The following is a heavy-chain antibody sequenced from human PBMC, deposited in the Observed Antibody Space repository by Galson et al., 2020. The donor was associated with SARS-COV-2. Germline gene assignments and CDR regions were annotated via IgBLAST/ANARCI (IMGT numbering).Heavy chain of an antibody. Sequence: ASVTVSCKAYGYTFTTFYITWVRQAPGQGLEWMGKIRPYNSNTNYTQKLQGRVTMTTDTSTSTAYMELRSLTSDDTAVYYCARSLSLGDCSGGSCFFYWGQGTLVTVSS. V-gene: IGHV1-18*01. CDR1: GYTFTTFY. CDR3: ARSLSLGDCSGGSCFFY. J-gene: IGHJ4*02. CDR2: IRPYNSNT. D-gene: IGHD2-15*01.